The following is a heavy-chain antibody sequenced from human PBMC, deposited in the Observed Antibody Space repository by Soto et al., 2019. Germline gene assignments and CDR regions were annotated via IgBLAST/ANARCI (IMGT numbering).Heavy chain of an antibody. V-gene: IGHV3-21*01. Sequence: PGGSLRLSCVASGFSFSGYNMNWVRQAPGKGLEWVSSISGDSNYKYYADSVQGRFTISRDNAKNSVYLQMNSLRAEDTAVYYCARVVYFDSGGYGLWGQGTMVT. CDR2: ISGDSNYK. CDR3: ARVVYFDSGGYGL. CDR1: GFSFSGYN. J-gene: IGHJ3*01. D-gene: IGHD3-22*01.